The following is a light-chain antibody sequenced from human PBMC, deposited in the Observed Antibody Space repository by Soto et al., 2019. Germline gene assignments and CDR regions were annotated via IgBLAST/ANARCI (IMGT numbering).Light chain of an antibody. CDR1: QSIRRS. CDR3: QQTYSSPRT. Sequence: DIQMTHSPSSLSSSVAYSGSITCRASQSIRRSLNWYQQKPGKAPNLLIYAASSLQTGVPSRFTGSGSGTDFTLTISNLQPEDFAVYYCQQTYSSPRTFGQGTKVDI. J-gene: IGKJ1*01. CDR2: AAS. V-gene: IGKV1-39*01.